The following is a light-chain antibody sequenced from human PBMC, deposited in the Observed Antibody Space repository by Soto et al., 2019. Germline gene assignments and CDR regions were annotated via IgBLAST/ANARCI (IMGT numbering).Light chain of an antibody. V-gene: IGKV1-39*01. J-gene: IGKJ1*01. CDR1: QSISSY. Sequence: DIQMTQSPSSLSASVGNRVTITCRASQSISSYLNWYQQKPGKAPKLLIYAASSLQSGVPSRFSGSGSGTEFTLTISSLQPEDFATYYCQQSYSTPRTFGHGTNVEIK. CDR2: AAS. CDR3: QQSYSTPRT.